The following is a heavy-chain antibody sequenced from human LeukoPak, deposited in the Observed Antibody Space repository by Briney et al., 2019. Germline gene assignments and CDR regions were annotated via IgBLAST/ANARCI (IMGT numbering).Heavy chain of an antibody. CDR1: GVSISSAGYH. J-gene: IGHJ4*02. CDR3: ARWADY. V-gene: IGHV4-30-2*01. CDR2: IDHSGST. Sequence: PSQTLSLTCTVSGVSISSAGYHWSWIRQPLGKGLEWLGYIDHSGSTSYNPSLKSRVTISVDRSKNQFSLKLTSVTAADTAVYYCARWADYWGQGTLVTISS.